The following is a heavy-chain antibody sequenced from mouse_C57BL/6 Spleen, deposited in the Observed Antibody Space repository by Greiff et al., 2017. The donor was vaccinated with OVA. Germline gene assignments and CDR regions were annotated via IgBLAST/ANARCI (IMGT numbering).Heavy chain of an antibody. Sequence: EVKLVESGGDLVKPGGSLKLSCAASGFTFSSYGMSWVRQTPDKRLEWVATISSGGSYTYYPDSVKGRFTISRDNAKNTLYLQMSSLKSEDTAMYYCARHVQGFDYWGQGTTLTVSS. CDR2: ISSGGSYT. J-gene: IGHJ2*01. CDR3: ARHVQGFDY. V-gene: IGHV5-6*01. CDR1: GFTFSSYG.